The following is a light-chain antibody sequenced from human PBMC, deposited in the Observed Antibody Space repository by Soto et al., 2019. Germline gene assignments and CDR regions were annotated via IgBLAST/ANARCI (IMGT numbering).Light chain of an antibody. Sequence: ETVLTQSPGTLSLSPGERATLSYRASQGVSSSHLAWYQQKPGQAPRLLIYGASSRATGIPDRFSGSGSGTDFTLTISRLEPEDFAVYYCQQYGSSPRTFGQGTKLEIK. CDR3: QQYGSSPRT. J-gene: IGKJ2*01. CDR2: GAS. CDR1: QGVSSSH. V-gene: IGKV3-20*01.